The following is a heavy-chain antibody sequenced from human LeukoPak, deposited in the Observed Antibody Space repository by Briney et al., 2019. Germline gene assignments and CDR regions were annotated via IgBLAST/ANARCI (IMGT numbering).Heavy chain of an antibody. Sequence: GASVKVSCKASGGTFSSYAISWVRQAPGQGLEWMGGIIPIFGTANYAQKLQGRVTITADESTSTAYMELGSLRSEDTAVYYCARGYYYDSSGYYGLDAFDIWGQGTMVTVSS. CDR1: GGTFSSYA. J-gene: IGHJ3*02. CDR2: IIPIFGTA. CDR3: ARGYYYDSSGYYGLDAFDI. D-gene: IGHD3-22*01. V-gene: IGHV1-69*13.